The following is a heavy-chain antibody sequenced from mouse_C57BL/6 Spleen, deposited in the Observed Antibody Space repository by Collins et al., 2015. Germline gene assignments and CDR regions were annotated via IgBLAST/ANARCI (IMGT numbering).Heavy chain of an antibody. J-gene: IGHJ3*01. V-gene: IGHV3-2*02. D-gene: IGHD2-14*01. CDR2: ISYSGST. Sequence: DVQLQESGPGLVKPSQSLSLTCTVTGYSITSDYAWNWIRQFPGNKLEWMGYISYSGSTSYNPSLKSRISITRDTSKNQFFLQLNSVTTEDTATYYCARERAYYRYDVGAWFAYWGQGTLVTVS. CDR1: GYSITSDYA. CDR3: ARERAYYRYDVGAWFAY.